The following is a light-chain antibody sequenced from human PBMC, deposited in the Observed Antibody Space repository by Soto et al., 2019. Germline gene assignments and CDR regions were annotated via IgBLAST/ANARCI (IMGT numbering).Light chain of an antibody. Sequence: DIQMTQSPSSLSASVGDRVTITCRASQSISRNLNWYQQKTGKAPKILIYAASGLQSGVPSRFSGSGSGTDFTLTISSLQPEDFATYYCQQSYSTPQTFGQGTKVDIK. J-gene: IGKJ1*01. CDR3: QQSYSTPQT. CDR1: QSISRN. CDR2: AAS. V-gene: IGKV1-39*01.